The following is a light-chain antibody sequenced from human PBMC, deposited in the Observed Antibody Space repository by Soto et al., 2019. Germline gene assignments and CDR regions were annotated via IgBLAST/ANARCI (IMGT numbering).Light chain of an antibody. V-gene: IGKV3D-15*01. Sequence: EIVLTQSPATLSLSPGERATLSCQASHSVDSNLAWYQQKPGQAPRLLIFGASTRPTGIPDRFSGSGPGTEFTLTISSLQSEDFAVYYCQQYDKWPLTFGGGTKVDIK. J-gene: IGKJ4*01. CDR1: HSVDSN. CDR2: GAS. CDR3: QQYDKWPLT.